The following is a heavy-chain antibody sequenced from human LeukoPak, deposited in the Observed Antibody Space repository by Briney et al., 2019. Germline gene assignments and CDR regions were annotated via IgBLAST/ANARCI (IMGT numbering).Heavy chain of an antibody. V-gene: IGHV4-59*01. CDR1: GGSISSYY. CDR2: IYYSGST. CDR3: ARVGGYYDFWSGYAVPSRSGFYFDY. Sequence: TSETLSLTCTVSGGSISSYYWSWIRQPPGKGLEWIGYIYYSGSTNYNPSLKSRVTISVDTSKNQFSLKLSSVTAADTAVYYCARVGGYYDFWSGYAVPSRSGFYFDYWGQGTLVTVSS. J-gene: IGHJ4*02. D-gene: IGHD3-3*01.